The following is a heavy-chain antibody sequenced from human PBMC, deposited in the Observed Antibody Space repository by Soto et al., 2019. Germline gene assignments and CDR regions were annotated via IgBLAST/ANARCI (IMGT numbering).Heavy chain of an antibody. CDR3: ARNARSWSRTSCYDGSYRLSCDYIDV. V-gene: IGHV1-69*02. J-gene: IGHJ6*03. D-gene: IGHD2-2*01. CDR2: IIPILGIA. Sequence: QVQLVQSGAEVKKPGSSVKVSCKASGGTFSSYTISWVRQAPGQGLEWMGRIIPILGIASYAQKLQGRGTKNEENSMNAAFTEPSSLRTKDTDVYYCARNARSWSRTSCYDGSYRLSCDYIDVWGKGTTVTVSS. CDR1: GGTFSSYT.